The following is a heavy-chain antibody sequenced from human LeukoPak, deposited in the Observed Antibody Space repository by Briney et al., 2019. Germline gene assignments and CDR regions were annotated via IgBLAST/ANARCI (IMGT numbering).Heavy chain of an antibody. CDR1: GFTFSDYW. CDR2: IKADGSES. Sequence: GGSLRHSCAASGFTFSDYWMSWVRQAPGKGLEWVANIKADGSESHFVDSLRGRFTISRDNAQNSLYLQLNSLRAEDTAVYYCARESTGWYPDYWGQGTLVTVSS. J-gene: IGHJ4*02. D-gene: IGHD6-19*01. CDR3: ARESTGWYPDY. V-gene: IGHV3-7*01.